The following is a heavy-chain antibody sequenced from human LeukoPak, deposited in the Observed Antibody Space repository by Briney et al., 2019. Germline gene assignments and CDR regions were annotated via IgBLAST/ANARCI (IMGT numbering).Heavy chain of an antibody. CDR2: IYYSGST. J-gene: IGHJ3*02. CDR1: GGSISSYY. V-gene: IGHV4-59*08. D-gene: IGHD3-10*01. Sequence: SETLSLTCTVSGGSISSYYWRWIRQPPGKGLEWIGYIYYSGSTNYNPSLKSRVTISVDTSKNQFSLKLSSVTAADTAVYYCARHSNYYGNAFDIWGQGTMVTVSS. CDR3: ARHSNYYGNAFDI.